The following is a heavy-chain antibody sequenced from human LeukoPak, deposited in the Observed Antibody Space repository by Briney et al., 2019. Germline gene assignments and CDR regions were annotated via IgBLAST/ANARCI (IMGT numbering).Heavy chain of an antibody. CDR2: ISGSGSST. CDR1: GFTFSSYA. V-gene: IGHV3-23*01. CDR3: AKRDGYNSNPLKD. Sequence: GGSLRLSCAASGFTFSSYAMSWVRQAPGKGLEWVSAISGSGSSTYYTDSVKGRFTISRDNSKNTLYLQMNSLRAEDTALYYCAKRDGYNSNPLKDWGQGTLVTVAS. D-gene: IGHD5-24*01. J-gene: IGHJ4*02.